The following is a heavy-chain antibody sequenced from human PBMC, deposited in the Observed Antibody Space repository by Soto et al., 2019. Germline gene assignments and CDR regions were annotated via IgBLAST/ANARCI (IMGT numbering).Heavy chain of an antibody. V-gene: IGHV3-30-3*01. CDR2: ISYDGSNK. CDR1: GFTFSSYA. J-gene: IGHJ6*02. D-gene: IGHD2-2*01. Sequence: PGGSLRLSCAASGFTFSSYAMHWVRQAPGKGLEWVAVISYDGSNKYYADSVKGRFTISRDNSKNTLYLQMNSLRAEDTAVYYCARDRVVVPAATITRKPRYYYYGMDVWGQGTTVTVSS. CDR3: ARDRVVVPAATITRKPRYYYYGMDV.